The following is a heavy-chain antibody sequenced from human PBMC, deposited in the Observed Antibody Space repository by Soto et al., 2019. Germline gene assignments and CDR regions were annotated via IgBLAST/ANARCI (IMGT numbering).Heavy chain of an antibody. V-gene: IGHV3-48*03. CDR2: IGTTGNPI. CDR3: ARAPSVTTRSWFDP. J-gene: IGHJ5*02. D-gene: IGHD4-17*01. Sequence: EVRLAESGGGLVQPGGSLRLSCAGSGFTFHSYDMNWVRQAPGKGLEWISYIGTTGNPIYYADSVKGRFTISRDNAKNSLYLQMNSLRVEDTAVYYCARAPSVTTRSWFDPWGQGTLVTVSS. CDR1: GFTFHSYD.